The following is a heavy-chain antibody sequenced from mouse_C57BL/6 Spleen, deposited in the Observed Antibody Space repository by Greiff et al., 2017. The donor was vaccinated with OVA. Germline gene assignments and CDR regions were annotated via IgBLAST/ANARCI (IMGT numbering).Heavy chain of an antibody. CDR3: ARRDNSNYAYAMDY. J-gene: IGHJ4*01. CDR2: IYPRSGNT. V-gene: IGHV1-81*01. Sequence: QVQLQQSGAELARPGASVKLSCKASGYTFTSYGISWVKQRTGQGLEWIGEIYPRSGNTYYNEKFKGKATLTADKSSSTAYMELRSLTSEDSAVYFCARRDNSNYAYAMDYWGQGTSVTVSS. CDR1: GYTFTSYG. D-gene: IGHD2-5*01.